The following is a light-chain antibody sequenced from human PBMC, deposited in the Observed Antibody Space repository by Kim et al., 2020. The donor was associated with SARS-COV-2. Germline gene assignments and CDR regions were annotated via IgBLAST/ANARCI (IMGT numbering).Light chain of an antibody. CDR1: QSILYSSNNKKY. CDR3: QQYYSTLSYS. Sequence: ATINCKSSQSILYSSNNKKYVAWYQQKPGQPPKLLIYWASTRESGVPDRFSGSGSGTDFTLTISSLQAEDVAVYYCQQYYSTLSYSFGQGTKLEIK. CDR2: WAS. J-gene: IGKJ2*03. V-gene: IGKV4-1*01.